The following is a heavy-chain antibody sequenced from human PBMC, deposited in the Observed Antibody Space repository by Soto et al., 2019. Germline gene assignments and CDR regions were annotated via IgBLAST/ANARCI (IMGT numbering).Heavy chain of an antibody. CDR3: ANDRGYYSSPRSNYDEIAI. CDR2: IRGGGAST. Sequence: GGSLRLSCAASEFIFNSYAMSWVRQAPGKGLEWVSSIRGGGASTEYADSVKGRFTISRDTSKNMVYLQMNNLRADDTAVYYCANDRGYYSSPRSNYDEIAIWGQGTRVTVSS. CDR1: EFIFNSYA. J-gene: IGHJ3*02. D-gene: IGHD3-10*01. V-gene: IGHV3-23*01.